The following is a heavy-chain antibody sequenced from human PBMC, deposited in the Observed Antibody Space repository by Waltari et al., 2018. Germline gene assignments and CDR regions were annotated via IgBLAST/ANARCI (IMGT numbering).Heavy chain of an antibody. J-gene: IGHJ4*02. D-gene: IGHD3-10*01. CDR2: IFNPEAT. Sequence: QVQLQESGPRLVKPSQTLSLTCTVSGASMTSGNFFWNWIRQSAGKGLEWIGRIFNPEATNDNPSRDSRVTISLDTSKNLFSLEMTSVTDADTAVYYCARGSGSGTYYNDYFVSWGQGALVTVSS. V-gene: IGHV4-61*02. CDR1: GASMTSGNFF. CDR3: ARGSGSGTYYNDYFVS.